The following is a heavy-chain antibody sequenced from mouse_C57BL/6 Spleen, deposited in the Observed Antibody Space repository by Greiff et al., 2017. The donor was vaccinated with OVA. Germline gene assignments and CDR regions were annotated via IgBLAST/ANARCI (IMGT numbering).Heavy chain of an antibody. CDR3: ARSLYPYAMDY. Sequence: EVKLMESGGGLVKPGGSLKLSCAASGFTFSDYGMHWVRQAPEKGLEWVAYISSGSSTIYYADTVKGRFTISRDNAKNTLFLQMTSLRSEDTAMYYCARSLYPYAMDYWGQGTSVTVSS. CDR2: ISSGSSTI. J-gene: IGHJ4*01. V-gene: IGHV5-17*01. CDR1: GFTFSDYG.